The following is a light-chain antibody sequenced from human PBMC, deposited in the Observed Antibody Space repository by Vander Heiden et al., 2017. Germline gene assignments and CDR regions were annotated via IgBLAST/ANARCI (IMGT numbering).Light chain of an antibody. CDR1: QSISSY. J-gene: IGKJ5*01. CDR2: AAS. CDR3: QLIHSTPTIT. Sequence: RTLKSISASVGDRVTITCRASQSISSYLNWYQQKPGKAPKLLIYAASSWQRGVPSRFSGSLYGTDFTLTISLLQPVETAAHPFQLIHSTPTITFGQGTQVEIK. V-gene: IGKV1-39*01.